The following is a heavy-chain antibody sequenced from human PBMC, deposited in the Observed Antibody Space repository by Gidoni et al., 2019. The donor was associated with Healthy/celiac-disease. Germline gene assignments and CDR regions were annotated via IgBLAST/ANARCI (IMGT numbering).Heavy chain of an antibody. CDR3: ARVPAFPFMTQKWFDP. CDR2: INHSGST. J-gene: IGHJ5*02. V-gene: IGHV4-34*01. CDR1: GGSFSGYY. Sequence: QVQLQQWGAGLLKPSETLSLTCAVYGGSFSGYYWSWIRQPPGKGLEWIGEINHSGSTNYNPSLKSRVTISIDTSKNQFSLKLSSVTAADTAVYYCARVPAFPFMTQKWFDPWGQGTLVTVSS.